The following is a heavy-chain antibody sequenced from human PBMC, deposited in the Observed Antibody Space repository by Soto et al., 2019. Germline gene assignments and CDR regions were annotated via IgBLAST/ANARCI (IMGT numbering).Heavy chain of an antibody. CDR1: GYTFTSYG. CDR3: ARDFGRNSPPNWFDP. V-gene: IGHV1-18*01. D-gene: IGHD1-7*01. CDR2: ISAYNGNT. Sequence: ASVKVSCKASGYTFTSYGISWVRQAPGQGLEWMGWISAYNGNTNYAQKLQGRGTMTTDTSTSTAYMELRSLRSDDTAVYYCARDFGRNSPPNWFDPWGQGTLVTVSS. J-gene: IGHJ5*02.